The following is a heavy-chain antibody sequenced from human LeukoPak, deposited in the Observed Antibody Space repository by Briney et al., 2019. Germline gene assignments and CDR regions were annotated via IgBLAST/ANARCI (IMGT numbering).Heavy chain of an antibody. V-gene: IGHV3-9*01. CDR3: AKDRGGYGDFNDAFDI. Sequence: GGSLRLSCAASGFTFDDYAMHWVRQAPGKGLEWVSGIIWNSGSIGYADSVKGRFTISRDNAKNSLYLQMNSLRAEDTALYYCAKDRGGYGDFNDAFDIWGQGTMVSVSS. D-gene: IGHD4-17*01. J-gene: IGHJ3*02. CDR2: IIWNSGSI. CDR1: GFTFDDYA.